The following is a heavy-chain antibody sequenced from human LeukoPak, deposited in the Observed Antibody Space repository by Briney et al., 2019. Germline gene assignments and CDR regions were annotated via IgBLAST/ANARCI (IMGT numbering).Heavy chain of an antibody. V-gene: IGHV3-21*04. D-gene: IGHD2-8*02. J-gene: IGHJ4*02. CDR1: GFTFSSYA. Sequence: GGSLRLSCAASGFTFSSYAMNWVRQARGKGLEWVSSISGSSSDIYYADSVKGRFTISRDNSKSTLSLQMNSLRAEDTAIYYCATYRQVLLPFESWGQGTLVTVSS. CDR3: ATYRQVLLPFES. CDR2: ISGSSSDI.